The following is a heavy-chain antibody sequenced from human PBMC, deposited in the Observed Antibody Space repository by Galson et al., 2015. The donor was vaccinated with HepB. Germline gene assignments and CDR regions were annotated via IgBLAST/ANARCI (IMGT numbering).Heavy chain of an antibody. CDR3: ARESSTDEVYFDH. V-gene: IGHV1-69*04. D-gene: IGHD1-1*01. CDR2: TLPILDIA. J-gene: IGHJ4*02. CDR1: GGTFSTYA. Sequence: SVKVSCKASGGTFSTYAITWVRQAPGQGLEWMGRTLPILDIANYAQKFQGRVTITADKSTSTAYMELSSLRSEDTAVYYCARESSTDEVYFDHWGQGILVTVSS.